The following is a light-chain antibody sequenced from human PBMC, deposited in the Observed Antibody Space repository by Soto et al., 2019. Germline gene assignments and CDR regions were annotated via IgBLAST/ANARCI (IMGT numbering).Light chain of an antibody. J-gene: IGKJ2*03. Sequence: EVVLTQSPGTLSLSPGERATLSCRASQSVSSSCLAWYQQKPGQAPRLLMYSTSSRATGTPDRFSGSGSGTDFTLTISRLEPGDFAVYYCQQYSNALYSFGQGTKLEIK. V-gene: IGKV3-20*01. CDR2: STS. CDR1: QSVSSSC. CDR3: QQYSNALYS.